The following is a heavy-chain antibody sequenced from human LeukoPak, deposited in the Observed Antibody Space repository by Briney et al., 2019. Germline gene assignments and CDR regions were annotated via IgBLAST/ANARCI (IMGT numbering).Heavy chain of an antibody. V-gene: IGHV7-4-1*02. CDR2: INTNTGNP. Sequence: ASVKVSCKAPGYTFTNYAMNWVRQASGQGLEWMGWINTNTGNPMYAQGFTGRFVFSLDTSVSTAYLQISSLKAGDTAVYYCARVVRGSSGYRYYFDYWGLGTLVTVSS. CDR3: ARVVRGSSGYRYYFDY. D-gene: IGHD3-22*01. CDR1: GYTFTNYA. J-gene: IGHJ4*02.